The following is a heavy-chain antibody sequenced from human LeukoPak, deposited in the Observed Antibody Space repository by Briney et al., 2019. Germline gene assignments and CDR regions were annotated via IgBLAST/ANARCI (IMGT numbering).Heavy chain of an antibody. CDR2: ISGSGGST. CDR3: AKVRGYSYDNDY. V-gene: IGHV3-23*01. CDR1: VFTFSSYA. Sequence: GGSLRLSCAVSVFTFSSYAMSWVRQAPGKGLEWVSAISGSGGSTYYADSVKGRFTISRDNSKNTLYLQMNGLRAEDTAVYYCAKVRGYSYDNDYWGRGTLVTVSS. D-gene: IGHD5-18*01. J-gene: IGHJ4*02.